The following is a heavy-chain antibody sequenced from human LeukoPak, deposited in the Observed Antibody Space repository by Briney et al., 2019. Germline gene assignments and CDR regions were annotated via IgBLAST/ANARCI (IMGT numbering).Heavy chain of an antibody. CDR2: ISGSGGST. J-gene: IGHJ4*02. CDR1: GFTFSSYA. CDR3: LGSGYYRHY. D-gene: IGHD3-22*01. Sequence: GGSLRLSCAASGFTFSSYAMSWVRQAPGKGLEWVSAISGSGGSTYYADSVKGRFTISRDDSKNTLYLQMNSLRAEDTAVYYCLGSGYYRHYWGQGTLVTVSS. V-gene: IGHV3-23*01.